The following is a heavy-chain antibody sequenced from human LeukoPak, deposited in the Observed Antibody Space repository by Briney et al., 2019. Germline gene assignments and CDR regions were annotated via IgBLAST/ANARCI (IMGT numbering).Heavy chain of an antibody. CDR2: ISYDGSNI. D-gene: IGHD3-10*01. CDR1: GFTFSSYA. Sequence: GGSLRLSCAASGFTFSSYAMHWVRQAPGKGLEWVAVISYDGSNIYYADSVRGRLTISRDNSKNTLYLQMNSLRAEDTAVYFCARDRAMGRGVNWFDPWGQGTLVTVSS. CDR3: ARDRAMGRGVNWFDP. J-gene: IGHJ5*02. V-gene: IGHV3-30*04.